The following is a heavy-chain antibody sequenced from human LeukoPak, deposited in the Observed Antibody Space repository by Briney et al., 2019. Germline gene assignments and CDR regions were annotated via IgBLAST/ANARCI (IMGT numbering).Heavy chain of an antibody. CDR2: INPSGGST. V-gene: IGHV1-46*01. J-gene: IGHJ4*02. CDR1: GYTFTSYY. CDR3: ARVLGSGWYPNPKYYFDY. Sequence: ASVMVSCKASGYTFTSYYMHWVRQAPGQGLEWMGIINPSGGSTSYAQKFQGRVTMTRDTSTSTVYMELSSLRSEDTAVYYCARVLGSGWYPNPKYYFDYWGQGTLVTVSS. D-gene: IGHD6-19*01.